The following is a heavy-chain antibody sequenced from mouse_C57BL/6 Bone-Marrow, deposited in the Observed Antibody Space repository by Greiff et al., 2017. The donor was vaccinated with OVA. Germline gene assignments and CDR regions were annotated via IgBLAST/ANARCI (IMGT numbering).Heavy chain of an antibody. CDR1: GYTFTSYW. Sequence: QVQLQQPGAELVKPGASVKLSCKASGYTFTSYWMHWVKQRPGQGHEWIGMIHPNSGSTNYNEKFKSKATLTVDKSSSTAYMQLSSLTSEDSAVYYCARRRTGRFDYWGQGTTLTVSS. CDR3: ARRRTGRFDY. CDR2: IHPNSGST. J-gene: IGHJ2*01. V-gene: IGHV1-64*01. D-gene: IGHD4-1*01.